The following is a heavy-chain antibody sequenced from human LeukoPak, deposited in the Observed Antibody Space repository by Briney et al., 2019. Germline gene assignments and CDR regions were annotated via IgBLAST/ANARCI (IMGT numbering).Heavy chain of an antibody. V-gene: IGHV1-18*01. CDR3: ARGRDYYGSGSEVY. Sequence: GASVKVSCKASGYTFTSYGISWVRQAPGQGLEWMGWISAYNGNTNYAQKLQGRVTMTTDTSTSTAYMELRSLRFDDTAVYYCARGRDYYGSGSEVYWGQGTLVTVSS. D-gene: IGHD3-10*01. J-gene: IGHJ4*02. CDR2: ISAYNGNT. CDR1: GYTFTSYG.